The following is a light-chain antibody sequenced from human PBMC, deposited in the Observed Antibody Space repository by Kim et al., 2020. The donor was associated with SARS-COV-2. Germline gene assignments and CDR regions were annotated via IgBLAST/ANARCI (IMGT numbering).Light chain of an antibody. Sequence: STGERATRSVRASQSVSSSYLAWYQQKPGQAPRLLIYGASSRATGIPDRFSGSGSGTDFTLTISRLEPEDFAVYYCQQYGSSPMYSFGQGTKLEI. V-gene: IGKV3-20*01. CDR2: GAS. CDR1: QSVSSSY. J-gene: IGKJ2*03. CDR3: QQYGSSPMYS.